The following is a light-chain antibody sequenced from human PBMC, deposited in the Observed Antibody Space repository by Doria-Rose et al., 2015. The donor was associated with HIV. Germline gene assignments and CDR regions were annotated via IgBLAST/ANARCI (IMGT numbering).Light chain of an antibody. J-gene: IGKJ1*01. CDR2: DGS. CDR3: HQYGTSWT. V-gene: IGKV3-20*01. CDR1: QSFSSTY. Sequence: TQSLGTLSLSPGERATLSCRASQSFSSTYLAWYQQKPGQAPSLLIYDGSTRATGIPDRFSASGSGADFTLTINRLEPEDSALYYCHQYGTSWTFGQGTKVEI.